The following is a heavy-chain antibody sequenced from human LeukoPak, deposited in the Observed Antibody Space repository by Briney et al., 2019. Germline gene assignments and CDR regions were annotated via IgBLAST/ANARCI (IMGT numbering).Heavy chain of an antibody. D-gene: IGHD3-16*01. V-gene: IGHV1-69*05. J-gene: IGHJ4*02. CDR3: AKGGGSHFDC. Sequence: WASVKDSRKATGGTFRSYAISWLRQAPGQGLGWVGGFIPIFCRTNYTQKFAGRVTITINKSTGKANIELCRQRSEDTAVYNGAKGGGSHFDCWGQGTLVTVSS. CDR1: GGTFRSYA. CDR2: FIPIFCRT.